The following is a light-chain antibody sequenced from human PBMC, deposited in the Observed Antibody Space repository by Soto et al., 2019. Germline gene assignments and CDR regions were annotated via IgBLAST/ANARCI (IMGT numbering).Light chain of an antibody. J-gene: IGKJ1*01. CDR1: QSVSSNY. Sequence: EIVLTQSPGTLSLSPGERATLSCRASQSVSSNYLAWYQQKPGQAPKLLIYGASSGATGIPDRFSCSGSGTDFTLTISRLEPEDFAVYYCQQYGSSPRTFGQGTKVDIK. CDR3: QQYGSSPRT. V-gene: IGKV3-20*01. CDR2: GAS.